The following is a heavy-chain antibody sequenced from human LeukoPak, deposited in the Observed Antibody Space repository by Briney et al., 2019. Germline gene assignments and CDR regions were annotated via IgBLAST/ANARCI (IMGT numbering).Heavy chain of an antibody. Sequence: SETLSHTCTVSGGSISSYYWSWIRQPPGKGLEWIGYIYYSGSTNYNPSLKSRVTISVDTSKNQFSLKLSSVTAADTAVYYCARVTSVVTEDWFDPWGQGTLVTVSS. CDR2: IYYSGST. V-gene: IGHV4-59*01. D-gene: IGHD4-23*01. CDR3: ARVTSVVTEDWFDP. J-gene: IGHJ5*02. CDR1: GGSISSYY.